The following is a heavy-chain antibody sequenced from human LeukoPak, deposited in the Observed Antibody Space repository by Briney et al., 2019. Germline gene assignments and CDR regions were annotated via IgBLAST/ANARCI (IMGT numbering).Heavy chain of an antibody. J-gene: IGHJ4*02. D-gene: IGHD5-12*01. CDR1: RFTFSSYG. CDR3: VSPTADYPFLYYFDS. Sequence: QAGRSLRLSCAASRFTFSSYGMHWVRQAPGKGLEWVAVISSDGNSKNFALSVKGRFAISRDNSKNTLFLQMNNLRSEDTALYYCVSPTADYPFLYYFDSWGQGTLVTVSS. CDR2: ISSDGNSK. V-gene: IGHV3-30*03.